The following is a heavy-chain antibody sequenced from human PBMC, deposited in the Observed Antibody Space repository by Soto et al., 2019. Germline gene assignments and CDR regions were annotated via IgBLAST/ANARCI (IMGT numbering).Heavy chain of an antibody. Sequence: SETLSLTCTVSGGSISSYYWSWIRQPPGKGLEWIGYIYYSGSTNYNPSLKSRVTISVDTSKNQFSLKLSSVTAADTAVYYCARVSVYSYGYFFDYWGQGTLVTVSS. V-gene: IGHV4-59*01. D-gene: IGHD5-18*01. CDR2: IYYSGST. CDR1: GGSISSYY. CDR3: ARVSVYSYGYFFDY. J-gene: IGHJ4*02.